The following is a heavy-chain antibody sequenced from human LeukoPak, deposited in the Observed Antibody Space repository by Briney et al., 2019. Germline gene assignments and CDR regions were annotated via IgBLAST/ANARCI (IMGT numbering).Heavy chain of an antibody. D-gene: IGHD6-6*01. Sequence: SETLSLTCTVSGGSISSYYWSWLRQPPGKGLEWIGYIYYSGCTNYNPSLKSRVTISVDTSKNQFSLKLSSVTAADTAVYYCARESKRSSSGWYFDLWGRGTLVTVSS. CDR2: IYYSGCT. V-gene: IGHV4-59*01. CDR3: ARESKRSSSGWYFDL. J-gene: IGHJ2*01. CDR1: GGSISSYY.